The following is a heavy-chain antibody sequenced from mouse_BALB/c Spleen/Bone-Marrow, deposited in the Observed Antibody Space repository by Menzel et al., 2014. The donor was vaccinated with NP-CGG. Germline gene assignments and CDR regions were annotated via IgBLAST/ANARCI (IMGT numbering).Heavy chain of an antibody. CDR1: GFTFSSYT. Sequence: EVQRVESGGGLVQPGGSLKLSCAASGFTFSSYTMSWVRQTPEKRLEWVAYISNGGGSTCYPDTVKGRFTISRDNAKNTLYLQMSSLKSEDTAMYYCARLYSDYWGQGTTLTVSS. J-gene: IGHJ2*01. CDR2: ISNGGGST. V-gene: IGHV5-12-2*01. CDR3: ARLYSDY.